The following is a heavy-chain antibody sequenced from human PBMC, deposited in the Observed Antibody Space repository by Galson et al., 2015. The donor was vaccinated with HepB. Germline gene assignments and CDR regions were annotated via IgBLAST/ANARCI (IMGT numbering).Heavy chain of an antibody. J-gene: IGHJ4*02. CDR3: ARDGQLRGGY. D-gene: IGHD2-2*01. CDR1: GGTFSSYA. V-gene: IGHV1-69*04. Sequence: SVKVSCKASGGTFSSYAISWVRQAPGQGLERMGRIIPILGIANYAQKFQGRVTITADKSTSTAYMELSGLRSEDTAVYYCARDGQLRGGYWGQGTLVTVSS. CDR2: IIPILGIA.